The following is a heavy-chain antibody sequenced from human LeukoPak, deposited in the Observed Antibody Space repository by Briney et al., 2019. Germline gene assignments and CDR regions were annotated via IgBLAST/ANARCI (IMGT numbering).Heavy chain of an antibody. J-gene: IGHJ4*02. CDR1: GGSISGYY. CDR3: ARHFASGTYPLDS. V-gene: IGHV4-59*08. Sequence: PSETLSLTCTDSGGSISGYYWSWIRQSPGEGLEWIAYIYSNGNTNYNPSLKSRVTISVDTSKNQISLKVNSVTAADTAVYYCARHFASGTYPLDSWGQGSLVTVSS. D-gene: IGHD3-10*01. CDR2: IYSNGNT.